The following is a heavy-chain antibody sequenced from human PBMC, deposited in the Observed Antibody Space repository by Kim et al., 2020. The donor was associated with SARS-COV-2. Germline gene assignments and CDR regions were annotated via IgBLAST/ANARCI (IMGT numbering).Heavy chain of an antibody. CDR3: ARDWDSSGWYRRAAYYGMDV. Sequence: SVKVSCKASGGTFSSYAISWVRQAPGQGLEWMGGIIPIFGTANYAQKFQGRVTITADESTSTAYMELSSLRSEDTAVYYCARDWDSSGWYRRAAYYGMDVWGQGTTVTVSS. CDR1: GGTFSSYA. CDR2: IIPIFGTA. J-gene: IGHJ6*02. D-gene: IGHD6-19*01. V-gene: IGHV1-69*13.